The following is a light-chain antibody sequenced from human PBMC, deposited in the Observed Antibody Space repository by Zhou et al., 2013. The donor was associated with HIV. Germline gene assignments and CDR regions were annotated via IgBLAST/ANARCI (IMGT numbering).Light chain of an antibody. Sequence: EIVLTQSPGTLSLSPGDRVTLSCRASQSISGSYLAWYQQKLGQAPRLLIYGASTRATGIPARFSGSGSGTDFTLTISSLQSEDFAVYYCLQYGDSALTFGGGTKVEIK. V-gene: IGKV3-20*01. CDR2: GAS. CDR1: QSISGSY. CDR3: LQYGDSALT. J-gene: IGKJ4*01.